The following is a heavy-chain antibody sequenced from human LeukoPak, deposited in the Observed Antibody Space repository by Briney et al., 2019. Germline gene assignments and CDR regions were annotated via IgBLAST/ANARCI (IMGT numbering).Heavy chain of an antibody. CDR3: ARGPEYYYGSADYLDY. V-gene: IGHV3-74*01. Sequence: GRSLRLSCAASGFTFSNYWMHWVRQAPGKGLVWVSRINSDGSSTNDADSVKGRFTVSRDNAKNTLYLQMNSLRAEDTAVYYCARGPEYYYGSADYLDYWGQGTLVTVSS. D-gene: IGHD3-10*01. CDR2: INSDGSST. J-gene: IGHJ4*02. CDR1: GFTFSNYW.